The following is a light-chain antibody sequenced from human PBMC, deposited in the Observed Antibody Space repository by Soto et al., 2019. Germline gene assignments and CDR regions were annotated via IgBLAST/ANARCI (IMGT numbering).Light chain of an antibody. CDR3: SSWTTSTTMI. CDR1: SSDIGAYNF. Sequence: QSALTQPASVSGSPGQSITISCTGTSSDIGAYNFVSWYQQHPGKAPKLMLYDVNIRPSGVSNRCSGSKAGNTASLTISRLQPEDEADYYCSSWTTSTTMIFGGGTKLTVL. CDR2: DVN. J-gene: IGLJ2*01. V-gene: IGLV2-14*03.